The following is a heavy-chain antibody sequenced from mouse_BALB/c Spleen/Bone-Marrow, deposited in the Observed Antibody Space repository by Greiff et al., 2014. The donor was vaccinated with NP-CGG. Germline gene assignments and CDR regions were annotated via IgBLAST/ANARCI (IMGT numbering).Heavy chain of an antibody. CDR1: GFTFSSYA. V-gene: IGHV5-9-3*01. CDR3: ARQGYYGSSPHWYFDV. Sequence: EVKLVESGGGFVKPGGSLKLSCAASGFTFSSYAMSWVRQTPEKRLEWVATISSGGSYTYYADSVKGRFTISRDTAKNTLYLQMSSLRSEDTAMYYCARQGYYGSSPHWYFDVWGAGTTVTVSS. J-gene: IGHJ1*01. CDR2: ISSGGSYT. D-gene: IGHD1-1*01.